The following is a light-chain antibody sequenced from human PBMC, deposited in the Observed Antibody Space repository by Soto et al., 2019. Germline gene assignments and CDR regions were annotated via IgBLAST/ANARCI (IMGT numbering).Light chain of an antibody. J-gene: IGKJ1*01. CDR3: QQANSFPRT. CDR1: QAISTW. CDR2: AAS. Sequence: DIQMTQSPSSVSASVGDRVTITCRASQAISTWLAWYQQKPGKAPKLLIYAASNLQTGVPSSFSGSGSGTDFTLTISILQPEDFAAYYCQQANSFPRTFGQGTKVEIK. V-gene: IGKV1D-12*01.